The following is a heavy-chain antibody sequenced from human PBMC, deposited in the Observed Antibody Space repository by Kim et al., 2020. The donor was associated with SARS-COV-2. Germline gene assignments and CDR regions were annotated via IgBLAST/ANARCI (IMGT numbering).Heavy chain of an antibody. CDR2: T. V-gene: IGHV3-74*03. J-gene: IGHJ6*02. Sequence: TTYADSVKGRFHISRDNARTTLYLQMNSLRAEDTAVYYCARARDYGMDVWGQGTTVTVSS. CDR3: ARARDYGMDV.